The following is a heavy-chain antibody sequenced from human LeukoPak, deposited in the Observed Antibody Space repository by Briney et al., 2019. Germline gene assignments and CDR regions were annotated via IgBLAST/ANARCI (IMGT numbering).Heavy chain of an antibody. J-gene: IGHJ4*02. CDR1: GFSLSTSPMR. CDR2: IDWDDDK. CDR3: ARTYDRSGYLFDY. D-gene: IGHD3-22*01. Sequence: SAPTLLNPTQTLTLTCTFPGFSLSTSPMRVSWSRQPPGKALEWLARIDWDDDKFYKTSLKTRLTMSKDTSKNQVVLTMSNMDPVDTATYYCARTYDRSGYLFDYWGQGTLVSVSS. V-gene: IGHV2-70*04.